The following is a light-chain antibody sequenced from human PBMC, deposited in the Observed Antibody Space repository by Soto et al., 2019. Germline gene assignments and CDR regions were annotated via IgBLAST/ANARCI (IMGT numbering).Light chain of an antibody. CDR2: EVT. V-gene: IGLV2-14*01. Sequence: QSALTQPASVSGSPGQSITISCTGTSSDVGGYDYVSWYQQHPGKAPKLMIYEVTNRPSGVSNRFSGSRSGNTASLTISGVLAEDEADYYCSSYTSRTSLSFVFGAGTKVTVL. CDR1: SSDVGGYDY. CDR3: SSYTSRTSLSFV. J-gene: IGLJ1*01.